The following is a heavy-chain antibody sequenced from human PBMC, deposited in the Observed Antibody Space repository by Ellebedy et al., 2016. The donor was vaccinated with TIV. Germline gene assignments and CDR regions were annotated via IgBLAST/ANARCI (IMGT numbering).Heavy chain of an antibody. CDR2: IKQDGSEK. CDR3: ARDLYGDYTDFDYYGMDV. J-gene: IGHJ6*02. CDR1: GFTFSSYW. V-gene: IGHV3-7*01. D-gene: IGHD4-17*01. Sequence: GGSLRLSXAASGFTFSSYWMSWVRQAPGKGLEWVANIKQDGSEKYYVDSVKGRFTISRDNAKNSLYLQMNSLRAEDTAVYYCARDLYGDYTDFDYYGMDVWGQGTTVTVSS.